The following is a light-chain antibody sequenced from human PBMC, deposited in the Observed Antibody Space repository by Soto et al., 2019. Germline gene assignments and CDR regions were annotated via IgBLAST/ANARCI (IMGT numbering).Light chain of an antibody. CDR1: QTISSNY. Sequence: EIVLTQSPGTLSVSPGERATLSCRASQTISSNYLAWYQQKPVQAPSLLIYGTSSRATGIPDRFSGSGSGTDFTLTISRLEPEDSAIYYCQQYVSWTFGQGTKVEIK. CDR3: QQYVSWT. J-gene: IGKJ1*01. CDR2: GTS. V-gene: IGKV3-20*01.